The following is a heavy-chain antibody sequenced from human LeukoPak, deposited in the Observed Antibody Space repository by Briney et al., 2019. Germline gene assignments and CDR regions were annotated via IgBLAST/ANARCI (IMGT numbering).Heavy chain of an antibody. CDR1: GFTFSSYA. Sequence: GGSLRLSCAASGFTFSSYAMSWVRQAPGKGLEWVSGISWNSGSIGYADSVKGRFTISRDNAKNSLYLQMNSLRAEDTALYYCAKDGTYCSGGSCYLAYFQHWGQGTLVTVSS. CDR3: AKDGTYCSGGSCYLAYFQH. CDR2: ISWNSGSI. V-gene: IGHV3-9*01. D-gene: IGHD2-15*01. J-gene: IGHJ1*01.